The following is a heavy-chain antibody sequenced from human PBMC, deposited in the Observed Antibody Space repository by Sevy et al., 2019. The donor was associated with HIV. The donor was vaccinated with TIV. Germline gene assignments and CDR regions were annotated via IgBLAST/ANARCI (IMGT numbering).Heavy chain of an antibody. V-gene: IGHV4-34*01. CDR2: INHSGST. Sequence: SETLSLTCAVYGGSFSGYYWSWIRQPPGKGLEWIGEINHSGSTNYNPSLKSGVTISVNTSKNQFSLKLSSVTAADTAVYYCARGISGAYSSSWYNPYYFDYWGQGTLVTVSS. CDR1: GGSFSGYY. CDR3: ARGISGAYSSSWYNPYYFDY. J-gene: IGHJ4*02. D-gene: IGHD6-13*01.